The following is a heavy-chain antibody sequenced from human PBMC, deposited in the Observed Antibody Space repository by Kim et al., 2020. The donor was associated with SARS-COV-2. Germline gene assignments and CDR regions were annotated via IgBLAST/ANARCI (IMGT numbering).Heavy chain of an antibody. V-gene: IGHV3-21*01. CDR2: ISSSLSYI. CDR1: GFTFSSYT. J-gene: IGHJ4*02. CDR3: ARDSSGYDSRDYGDYATEFQLDY. Sequence: GGSLRLSCAASGFTFSSYTMTWVRQAPGKGLEWVSSISSSLSYIYYADSVKGRFTISRDNAKNSLYLQMNSLRAEDTAVYYCARDSSGYDSRDYGDYATEFQLDYWGQGTLVTVSS. D-gene: IGHD4-17*01.